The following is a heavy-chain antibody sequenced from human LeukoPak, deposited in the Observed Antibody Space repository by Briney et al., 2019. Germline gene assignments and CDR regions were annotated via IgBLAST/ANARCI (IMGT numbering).Heavy chain of an antibody. CDR3: ARAEWELKVPGAFDI. CDR1: GGSISSYY. V-gene: IGHV4-59*01. Sequence: SETLSLTCTVSGGSISSYYWSWIRQPPGKGLEWIGYIYYSGSTNYNPSLKSRVTISVDTSKNQFSLRLSSVTAAGTAVYYCARAEWELKVPGAFDIWGQGTMVTVSS. J-gene: IGHJ3*02. CDR2: IYYSGST. D-gene: IGHD1-26*01.